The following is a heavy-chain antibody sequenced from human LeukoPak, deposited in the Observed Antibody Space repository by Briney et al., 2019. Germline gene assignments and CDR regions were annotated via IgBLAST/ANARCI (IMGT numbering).Heavy chain of an antibody. J-gene: IGHJ4*02. CDR3: ARHKAGLVTPFDY. Sequence: YIYYIGSTNYTPSLKSRFTISVATSKNQFSLKLSSVTAADTAVYYCARHKAGLVTPFDYWGQGTLVTVSS. D-gene: IGHD3/OR15-3a*01. CDR2: IYYIGST. V-gene: IGHV4-59*08.